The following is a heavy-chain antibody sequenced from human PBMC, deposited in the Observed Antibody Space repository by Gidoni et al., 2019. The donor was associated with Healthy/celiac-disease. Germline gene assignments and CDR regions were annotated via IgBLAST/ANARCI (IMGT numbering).Heavy chain of an antibody. D-gene: IGHD6-13*01. CDR2: IYYSGST. V-gene: IGHV4-59*01. J-gene: IGHJ5*02. CDR3: ARIIAAAANWFDP. CDR1: GSSNSSYY. Sequence: QVQLQESGPGLVKPSETLSLTCTVSGSSNSSYYWSWIRQPPGKGLEWIGYIYYSGSTNYNPSLKSRVTISVDTSKNQCSLKLSSVTAADTAVYYCARIIAAAANWFDPWGQGTLVTVSS.